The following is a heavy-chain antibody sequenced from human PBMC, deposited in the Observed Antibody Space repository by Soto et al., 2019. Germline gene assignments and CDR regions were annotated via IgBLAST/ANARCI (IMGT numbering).Heavy chain of an antibody. V-gene: IGHV1-8*01. J-gene: IGHJ5*02. Sequence: KFKGRVTMTRNTSISTAYMELSSLRSEDTAVYYCARGGDGYLDWFDPWGQGTLVTVSS. D-gene: IGHD5-12*01. CDR3: ARGGDGYLDWFDP.